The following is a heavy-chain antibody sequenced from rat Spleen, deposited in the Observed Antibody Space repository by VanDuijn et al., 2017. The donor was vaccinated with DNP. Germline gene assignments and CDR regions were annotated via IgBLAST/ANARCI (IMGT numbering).Heavy chain of an antibody. CDR1: GFTFSNYG. V-gene: IGHV5S13*01. J-gene: IGHJ2*01. CDR3: AKGPNYGGWSDYFDY. CDR2: ISTGGDDT. D-gene: IGHD1-11*01. Sequence: EVQLVESGGGLVQPGRSLKLSCAASGFTFSNYGMAWVRQTPTKGLEWVASISTGGDDTYYRDSVKGRFTISRDNAQNTLYLQMNKLGSEDTAIYYCAKGPNYGGWSDYFDYWGQGVMVTVSS.